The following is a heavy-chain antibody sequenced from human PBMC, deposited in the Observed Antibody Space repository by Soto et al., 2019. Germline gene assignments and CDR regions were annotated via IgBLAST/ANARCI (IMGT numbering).Heavy chain of an antibody. CDR3: ARGVLH. CDR1: GGSISSGGYY. J-gene: IGHJ4*01. V-gene: IGHV4-31*03. CDR2: FSYSGST. Sequence: QVQLQESGPGLVQPSQTLSLTCTVSGGSISSGGYYWSWIRQHPGTGLEGIGHFSYSGSTYYNTSLKSRVTISVDPSTNQFSLIVNSVTAADTAVYYCARGVLHWGQGTLVTVSS.